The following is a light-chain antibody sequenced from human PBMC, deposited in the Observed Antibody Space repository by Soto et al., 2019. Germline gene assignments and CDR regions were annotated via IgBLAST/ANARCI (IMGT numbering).Light chain of an antibody. CDR2: AAS. Sequence: DIQLTQSPSFLSASVGDRVTITCRASQGISTYLAWYQQKPGKAPKLLLYAASTLQSGVPSRFNGSGSGTEFTLTSSSLQPEDFATYCGQQRNTYPLTFGGGTKVEIK. CDR3: QQRNTYPLT. V-gene: IGKV1-9*01. J-gene: IGKJ4*01. CDR1: QGISTY.